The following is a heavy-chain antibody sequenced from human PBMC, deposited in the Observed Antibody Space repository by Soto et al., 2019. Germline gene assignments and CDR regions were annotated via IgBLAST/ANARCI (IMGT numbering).Heavy chain of an antibody. V-gene: IGHV1-69*01. CDR2: IIPIFGTA. D-gene: IGHD5-18*01. CDR1: AGTFSSYD. J-gene: IGHJ6*02. Sequence: AVKVSCKASAGTFSSYDISWVRQAPGQGLEWMGGIIPIFGTANYAQKFQGRVTITADESTSTAYKELSSMRSEDTAVYYCARDSRYSYGYDYYYGMDVWGQGTTVTVSS. CDR3: ARDSRYSYGYDYYYGMDV.